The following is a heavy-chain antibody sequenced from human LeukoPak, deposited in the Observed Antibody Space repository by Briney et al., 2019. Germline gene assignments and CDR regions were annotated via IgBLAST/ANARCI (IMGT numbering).Heavy chain of an antibody. CDR3: ATGGKIVVARD. J-gene: IGHJ4*02. CDR1: GYTFTSYG. Sequence: ASVKVSCKASGYTFTSYGISWVRQAPGQGLEWMGWISAYNGNTNYAQKFQGRVTMTEDTSTDTAYMELSSLRSEDTAVYYCATGGKIVVARDWGQGTLVTVSS. V-gene: IGHV1-18*01. CDR2: ISAYNGNT. D-gene: IGHD3-22*01.